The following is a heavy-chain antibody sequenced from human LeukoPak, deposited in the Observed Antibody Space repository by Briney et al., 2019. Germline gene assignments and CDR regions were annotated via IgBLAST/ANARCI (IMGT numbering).Heavy chain of an antibody. J-gene: IGHJ4*02. CDR3: ARGPLAVAALPDLDY. Sequence: GASVKVSCKASGYTFTGYYMHWVRQAPGQGLEWMGWINPNNGGTNYAQKFQGRVTMTRDTSISTAYMELSRLRSDDTAVYYCARGPLAVAALPDLDYWGQGTLVTVSS. CDR2: INPNNGGT. CDR1: GYTFTGYY. V-gene: IGHV1-2*02. D-gene: IGHD2-15*01.